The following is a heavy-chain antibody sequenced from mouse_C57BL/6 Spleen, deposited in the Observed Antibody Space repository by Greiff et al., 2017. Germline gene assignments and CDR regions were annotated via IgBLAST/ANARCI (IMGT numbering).Heavy chain of an antibody. CDR1: GYTFTSYD. CDR3: ARGRQLGNYAMDY. J-gene: IGHJ4*01. CDR2: IYPRDGST. Sequence: VMLVESGPELVKPGASVKLSCKASGYTFTSYDINWVKQRPGQGLEWIGWIYPRDGSTKYNEKFKGKATLTVDTSSSTAYMELHSLTSEDSAVYFCARGRQLGNYAMDYWGQGTSVTVSS. D-gene: IGHD3-2*01. V-gene: IGHV1-85*01.